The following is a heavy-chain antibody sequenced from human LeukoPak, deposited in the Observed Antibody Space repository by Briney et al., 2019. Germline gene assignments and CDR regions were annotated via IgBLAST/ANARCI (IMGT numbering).Heavy chain of an antibody. V-gene: IGHV3-11*06. J-gene: IGHJ2*01. CDR3: ARDTYRFFDL. Sequence: GRFTISRDNAKNSLYLQMDSLGAEDTAVYYCARDTYRFFDLWGRGTLVTVSS.